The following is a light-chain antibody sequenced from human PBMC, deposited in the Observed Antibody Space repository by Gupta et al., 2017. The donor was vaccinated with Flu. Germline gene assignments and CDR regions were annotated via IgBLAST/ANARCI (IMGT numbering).Light chain of an antibody. CDR1: SSNIGAGYN. CDR2: DNT. V-gene: IGLV1-40*01. CDR3: QTYDSSLSGYV. J-gene: IGLJ1*01. Sequence: SSNIGAGYNIHWYHQLPPAAPKLLIYDNTSRPPGVPDRFSGSKSGTSASLAIAGLLADDEADYFCQTYDSSLSGYVFATGTRVTVL.